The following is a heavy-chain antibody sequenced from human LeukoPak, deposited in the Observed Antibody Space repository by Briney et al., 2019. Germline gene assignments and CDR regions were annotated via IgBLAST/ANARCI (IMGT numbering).Heavy chain of an antibody. D-gene: IGHD3-22*01. CDR1: GFTFSSYA. J-gene: IGHJ4*02. V-gene: IGHV3-23*01. CDR3: AKDPYVGGGYHFDS. CDR2: ITGSGGDT. Sequence: PGGSLRLSCAASGFTFSSYAMNWARQAPGKGLEWVSTITGSGGDTYYADSVKGRFTISRDNSKSTLYLQMNSLRAEDTAIYYCAKDPYVGGGYHFDSWGQGSLVTASS.